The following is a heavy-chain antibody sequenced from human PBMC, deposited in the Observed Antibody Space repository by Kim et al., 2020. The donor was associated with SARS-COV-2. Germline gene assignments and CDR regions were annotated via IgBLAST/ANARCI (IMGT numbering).Heavy chain of an antibody. CDR2: IWYDGSNK. V-gene: IGHV3-33*01. D-gene: IGHD6-6*01. CDR3: ARARIYGSSSRGMDV. Sequence: SLRLSCAASGFTFSSYGMHWVRQAPGKGLEWVAVIWYDGSNKYYADSVKGRFTISRDNSKNTLYLQMNSLRADDTAVYYCARARIYGSSSRGMDVWGQGTTVTVSS. J-gene: IGHJ6*02. CDR1: GFTFSSYG.